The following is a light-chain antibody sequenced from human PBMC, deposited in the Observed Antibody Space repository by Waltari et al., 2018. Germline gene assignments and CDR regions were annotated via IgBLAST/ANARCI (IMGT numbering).Light chain of an antibody. J-gene: IGKJ1*01. V-gene: IGKV1-5*03. CDR1: QSISSW. Sequence: DIQMTQPPSTLSASVGDRVTITCRASQSISSWLAWYQQKPGKAPKLLIYKASSLESGVPSRFSGSGSGTEFTLTIRSLQPDDFATYYCQQYNSYRTFGQGTKVEIK. CDR3: QQYNSYRT. CDR2: KAS.